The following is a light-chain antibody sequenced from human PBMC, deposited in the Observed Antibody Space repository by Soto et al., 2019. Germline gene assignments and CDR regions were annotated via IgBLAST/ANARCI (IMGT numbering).Light chain of an antibody. CDR1: SSDVDGYNF. J-gene: IGLJ1*01. Sequence: QSALTQPASVSGSPGQSLTNSCTGTSSDVDGYNFVYWCQQHPGKAPKFIIHQVSHRPSGVSSRFSGSMSGSTASLTISGLRAVDEADYYCTSFTSKSTYVFGTGTKFIVL. CDR3: TSFTSKSTYV. CDR2: QVS. V-gene: IGLV2-14*01.